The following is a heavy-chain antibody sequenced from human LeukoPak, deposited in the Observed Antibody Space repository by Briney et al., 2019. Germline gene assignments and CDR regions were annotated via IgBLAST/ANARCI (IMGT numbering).Heavy chain of an antibody. D-gene: IGHD2-15*01. V-gene: IGHV4-39*07. J-gene: IGHJ4*02. CDR3: ASTRGASGRYFDY. Sequence: PSETLSLTCTVSGGSISSSSYYWGWIRRPPGKGLEWIGSIYYSGSTYYNPSLKSRVTISVDTSKNQFSLKLSSVTAADTAVYYCASTRGASGRYFDYWGQGTLVTVSS. CDR1: GGSISSSSYY. CDR2: IYYSGST.